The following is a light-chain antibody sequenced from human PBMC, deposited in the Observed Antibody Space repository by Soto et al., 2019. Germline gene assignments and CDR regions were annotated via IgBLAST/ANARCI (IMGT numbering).Light chain of an antibody. CDR1: SSDVGGYNY. J-gene: IGLJ3*02. CDR2: DVN. Sequence: QSALTQPRSVSGSPGQSVTISCTRTSSDVGGYNYVSWYQQYPGKAPKLMIYDVNKWPSGVPDRFSGSKSGTTASLTISGLQAEDEADYYCCSYAGSYTWVFGGGTKLTVL. CDR3: CSYAGSYTWV. V-gene: IGLV2-11*01.